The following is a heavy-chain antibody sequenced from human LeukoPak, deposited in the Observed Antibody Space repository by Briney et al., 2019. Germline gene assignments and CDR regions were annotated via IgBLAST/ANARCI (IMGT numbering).Heavy chain of an antibody. CDR1: GGSINTYY. V-gene: IGHV4-4*09. D-gene: IGHD3-3*01. CDR3: AKHDTVFGAAHFYMDV. Sequence: PSETLSLTCAVSGGSINTYYWSWIRQPPGKGLEWIGYIYTTGNTNYNPSLKGRVTISLDTSKNQFSLNLSSVTAADTAVYYCAKHDTVFGAAHFYMDVWGKGTTVTVSS. CDR2: IYTTGNT. J-gene: IGHJ6*03.